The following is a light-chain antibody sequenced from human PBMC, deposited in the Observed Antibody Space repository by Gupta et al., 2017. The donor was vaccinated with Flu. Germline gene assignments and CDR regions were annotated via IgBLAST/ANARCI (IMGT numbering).Light chain of an antibody. CDR3: QQYNDWYT. Sequence: EIVMTQSPATLSVSPGERATLSCRASQSVSSNLAWYQQKPGQAPRLLIYGASNRATGIPDRFSGSAYVTEFTLTSSGRQSEDCAVYCVQQYNDWYTFGQGTKLEIK. V-gene: IGKV3-15*01. CDR2: GAS. CDR1: QSVSSN. J-gene: IGKJ2*01.